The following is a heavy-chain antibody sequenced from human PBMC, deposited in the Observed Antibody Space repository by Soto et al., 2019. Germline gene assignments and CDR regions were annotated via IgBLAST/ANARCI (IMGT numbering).Heavy chain of an antibody. J-gene: IGHJ5*02. Sequence: QVQLQESGPGLVKPSQTLSLTCTVSGGSISSGDYYWSWIRQPPGTGLVWIGYIYYSGSTYYNPSLKSRVTISVDTSKNQFSLKLSSVTAADTAVYYCARYSGYEGVRFDPWGQGTLVTVSS. V-gene: IGHV4-30-4*01. CDR2: IYYSGST. CDR1: GGSISSGDYY. D-gene: IGHD5-12*01. CDR3: ARYSGYEGVRFDP.